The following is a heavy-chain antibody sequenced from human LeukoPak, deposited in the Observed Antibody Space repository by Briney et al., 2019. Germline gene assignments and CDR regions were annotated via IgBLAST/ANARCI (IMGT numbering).Heavy chain of an antibody. V-gene: IGHV4-59*01. CDR1: GGSISSYY. D-gene: IGHD6-19*01. Sequence: SETLSLTCTVSGGSISSYYWSWLRQPPGKGLELIGYIYYSGSTNYNPSLKSRVTISVDTSKNQFSLKLSSVTAADTAVYYCAKVSGPHIDDFDIWGQGTMVTVSS. CDR2: IYYSGST. CDR3: AKVSGPHIDDFDI. J-gene: IGHJ3*02.